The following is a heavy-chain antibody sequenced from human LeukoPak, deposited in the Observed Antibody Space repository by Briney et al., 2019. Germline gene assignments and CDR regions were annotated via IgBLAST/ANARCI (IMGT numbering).Heavy chain of an antibody. J-gene: IGHJ3*02. CDR3: ARDSPHRPRSAFDI. D-gene: IGHD4-17*01. CDR1: SVSISGYY. V-gene: IGHV4-59*01. Sequence: PSETLSLTSTVSSVSISGYYWSWIPQPPGQELEWSGYIYYSGGTNSNTSLNSRVTISGDTSKNQCSLKLSSVTAADTAVYYCARDSPHRPRSAFDIWGQGTMVTVSS. CDR2: IYYSGGT.